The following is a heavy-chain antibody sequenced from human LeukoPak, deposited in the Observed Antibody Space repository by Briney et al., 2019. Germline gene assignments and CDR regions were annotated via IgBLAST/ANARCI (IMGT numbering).Heavy chain of an antibody. D-gene: IGHD6-19*01. CDR3: ARSSGWYYFES. J-gene: IGHJ4*02. CDR2: IHGSGNT. V-gene: IGHV4-59*08. CDR1: GGSISGYY. Sequence: SETLSLTCTVSGGSISGYYWSWIRQPPGKGLEWIGYIHGSGNTSYNPSLKSRVTISVDTSKNQFSLKLSSVTAADTAVYYCARSSGWYYFESWGQGTLATVSS.